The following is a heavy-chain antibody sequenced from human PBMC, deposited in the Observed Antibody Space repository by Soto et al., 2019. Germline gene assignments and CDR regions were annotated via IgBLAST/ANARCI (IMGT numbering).Heavy chain of an antibody. Sequence: AETLSLSCAVSVGSMSRYYWTWSRQPPGKGLEWIGNIHYTGSTNYNPSLKSRVTILLGTSTSQFSLKVSSVTAADTAVYYCARDLTISSTDGPLDPWGHGTLVTVSS. CDR2: IHYTGST. CDR3: ARDLTISSTDGPLDP. D-gene: IGHD1-1*01. V-gene: IGHV4-59*01. CDR1: VGSMSRYY. J-gene: IGHJ5*02.